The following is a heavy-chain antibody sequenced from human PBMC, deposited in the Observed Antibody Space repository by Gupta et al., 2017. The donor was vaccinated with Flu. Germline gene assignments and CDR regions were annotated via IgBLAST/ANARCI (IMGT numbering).Heavy chain of an antibody. J-gene: IGHJ6*03. CDR2: INPNSGGT. CDR3: ASGLDPLVPNSNLINYYYYYYMDV. CDR1: GYTLTGYY. D-gene: IGHD4-11*01. Sequence: QVQLVQSGAEVKKPGASVKVSCKASGYTLTGYYMHWVRPAPGQGLEWMGRINPNSGGTNYAQKFQGRVTMTRDTSISTAYMELSRLRSDDTAVYYCASGLDPLVPNSNLINYYYYYYMDVWGKGTTVTVSS. V-gene: IGHV1-2*06.